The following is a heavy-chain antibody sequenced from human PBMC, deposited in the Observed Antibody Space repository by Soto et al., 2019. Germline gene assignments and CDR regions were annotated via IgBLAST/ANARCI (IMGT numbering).Heavy chain of an antibody. Sequence: PGESLKISCTVSGYRFTSYWIGWVRQMPGKGLEWMGIIYPGDSDARYSPSFQGLVTISADKSIFTAYLQWSSLKASDTARYFCAKGSLQWCSPRGPCYPLDLWGQGVPVTVSS. CDR3: AKGSLQWCSPRGPCYPLDL. V-gene: IGHV5-51*01. CDR1: GYRFTSYW. CDR2: IYPGDSDA. D-gene: IGHD4-4*01. J-gene: IGHJ5*02.